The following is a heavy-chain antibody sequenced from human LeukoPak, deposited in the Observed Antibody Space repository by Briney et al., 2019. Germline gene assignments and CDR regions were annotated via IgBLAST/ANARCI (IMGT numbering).Heavy chain of an antibody. V-gene: IGHV4-38-2*02. D-gene: IGHD3-10*01. CDR3: ARGPRFGELLWHWFDP. Sequence: SETLSLTCTVSGYSISSGHYWGWIRQPPGKGLEWIGRMYHSGSTYYNPPLKSRVTISVDTSKNQFSLKLRSVTAADTAVYYCARGPRFGELLWHWFDPWGQGTLVTVSS. CDR1: GYSISSGHY. J-gene: IGHJ5*02. CDR2: MYHSGST.